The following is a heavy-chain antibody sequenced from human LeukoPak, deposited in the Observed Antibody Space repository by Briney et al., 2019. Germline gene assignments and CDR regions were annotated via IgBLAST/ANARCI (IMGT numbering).Heavy chain of an antibody. J-gene: IGHJ4*02. Sequence: GGSLRLSCAASGFTFSSYAMSWVRQAPGKGLEWVSSISSSSSYIYYADSVKGRFTISRDNAKNSLYLQMNSLRAEDTAVYYCARYGELLASDYWGQGTLVTVSS. CDR3: ARYGELLASDY. CDR1: GFTFSSYA. D-gene: IGHD1-26*01. V-gene: IGHV3-21*01. CDR2: ISSSSSYI.